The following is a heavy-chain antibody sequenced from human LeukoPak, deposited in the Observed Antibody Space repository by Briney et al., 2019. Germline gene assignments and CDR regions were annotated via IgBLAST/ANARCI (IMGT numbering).Heavy chain of an antibody. CDR1: GGSISSSNW. CDR2: IYHSGST. CDR3: ARAPKVVAGNWFDP. Sequence: SETLSLTCAVSGGSISSSNWWSWVRQPPGKGLEWIGEIYHSGSTYYNPTLKSRVTISVDRSKNQFSLKLSSVTAADTAVYYCARAPKVVAGNWFDPWGQGTLVTVSS. V-gene: IGHV4-4*02. D-gene: IGHD3-22*01. J-gene: IGHJ5*02.